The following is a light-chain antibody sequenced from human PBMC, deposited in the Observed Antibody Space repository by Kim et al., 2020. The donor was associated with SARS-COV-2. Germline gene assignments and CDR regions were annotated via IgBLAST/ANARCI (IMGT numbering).Light chain of an antibody. V-gene: IGLV1-51*01. CDR3: ATWDSSLSAGV. J-gene: IGLJ3*02. CDR1: SSNIGNNY. Sequence: GQKVTISCSGSSSNIGNNYVSWYQHLPGTAPKLLIYDNNQRPSGIPDRFSGSKSGTSATLGITGLQSGDEADYYCATWDSSLSAGVFGGGTQLTVL. CDR2: DNN.